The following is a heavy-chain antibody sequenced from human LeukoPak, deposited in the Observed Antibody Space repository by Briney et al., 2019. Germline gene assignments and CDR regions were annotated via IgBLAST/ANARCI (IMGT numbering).Heavy chain of an antibody. CDR2: ISYDGSNK. CDR1: GFTFSSYA. V-gene: IGHV3-30-3*01. D-gene: IGHD5-12*01. CDR3: ASGLRFPATRYYYYYGMDV. Sequence: PGRSLRLSCAASGFTFSSYAMHWVRQAPGKGLEWVAVISYDGSNKYYADSVKGRFTISRDNSKNTLYLQMNSLRAEDTAVYYCASGLRFPATRYYYYYGMDVWGQGTTVTVSS. J-gene: IGHJ6*02.